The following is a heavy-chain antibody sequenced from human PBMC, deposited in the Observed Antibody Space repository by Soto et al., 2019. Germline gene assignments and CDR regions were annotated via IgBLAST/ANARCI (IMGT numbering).Heavy chain of an antibody. D-gene: IGHD2-2*01. V-gene: IGHV1-69*01. CDR3: ARDRDIVVVPAATATNWFDP. J-gene: IGHJ5*02. Sequence: QVQLVQSGAEVKKPGSSVKVSCKASGGTFSSYAISWVRQAPGQGLERMGGIIPIFGTANYAQKFQGRVTITADESTSTAYMELSSLRSEDTAVYYCARDRDIVVVPAATATNWFDPWGQGTLVTVSS. CDR1: GGTFSSYA. CDR2: IIPIFGTA.